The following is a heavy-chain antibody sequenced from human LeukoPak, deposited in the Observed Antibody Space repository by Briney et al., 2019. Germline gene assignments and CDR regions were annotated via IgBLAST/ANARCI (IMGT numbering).Heavy chain of an antibody. Sequence: SETLSLTCTVSGGSISNYYWSWIRQPPGKGLELIGYIYYSGSTNYNPSLKSRVTISVATSKNQFSLKLSSVTAADTAVYYCARDGKYCSSTSCYYYYYMDVWGKGTTVTVSS. J-gene: IGHJ6*03. D-gene: IGHD2-2*01. V-gene: IGHV4-59*01. CDR3: ARDGKYCSSTSCYYYYYMDV. CDR1: GGSISNYY. CDR2: IYYSGST.